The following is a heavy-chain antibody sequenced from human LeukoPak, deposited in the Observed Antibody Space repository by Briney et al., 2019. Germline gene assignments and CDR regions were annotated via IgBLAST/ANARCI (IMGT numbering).Heavy chain of an antibody. V-gene: IGHV4-4*07. Sequence: SETLSLTCTVSGGSISSYYWSWIRQPAGKGLEWIGRTYTSGSTNYNPSLKSRVTMSVDTSKNQFSLKLSSVTAADTAVYYCARGADSSGYQLPFDYWGQGTLVTVSS. J-gene: IGHJ4*02. D-gene: IGHD3-22*01. CDR2: TYTSGST. CDR3: ARGADSSGYQLPFDY. CDR1: GGSISSYY.